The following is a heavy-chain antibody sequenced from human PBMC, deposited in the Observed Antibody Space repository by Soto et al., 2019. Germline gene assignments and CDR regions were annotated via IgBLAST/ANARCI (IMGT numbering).Heavy chain of an antibody. D-gene: IGHD3-10*01. CDR2: INWNGNKV. CDR3: AKDRGSSLGVISD. CDR1: GFIFQNFG. Sequence: EVQLVDSGGDLVQPGRSLRLSCVASGFIFQNFGMQWVRQVPGKGLEWVSGINWNGNKVGYADSVKGRFTISRDNAKTSLFLQMDSLRSEDTAFYYCAKDRGSSLGVISDWGQGTLVTVSS. V-gene: IGHV3-9*01. J-gene: IGHJ4*02.